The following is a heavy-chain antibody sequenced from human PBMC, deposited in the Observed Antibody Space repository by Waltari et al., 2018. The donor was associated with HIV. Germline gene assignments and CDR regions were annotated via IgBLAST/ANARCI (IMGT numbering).Heavy chain of an antibody. J-gene: IGHJ5*02. CDR1: GNTCTSYT. Sequence: QVQLGQSGAEVKKPGASLKDTCKASGNTCTSYTITWARQATGQGLEWMGGMNPNSGNTGYAQKFQGRVTMTRNTSISTAYMELSSLRSEDTAVYYCARGIRRDCYWFDPWGQGTLVTVSS. D-gene: IGHD2-21*02. CDR3: ARGIRRDCYWFDP. CDR2: MNPNSGNT. V-gene: IGHV1-8*01.